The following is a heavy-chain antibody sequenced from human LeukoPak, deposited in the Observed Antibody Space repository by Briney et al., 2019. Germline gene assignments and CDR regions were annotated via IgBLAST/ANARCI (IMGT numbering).Heavy chain of an antibody. CDR3: ARGSDLVARNAFDI. Sequence: KTSETLSFTCTVSGGSISSYYWSWIRQPPGKGLEWIGYIYYSGSTNYNPSLKSRVTISVDTSKNQFSLKLSSVTAADTAVYYCARGSDLVARNAFDIWGQGTMVTVSS. V-gene: IGHV4-59*01. D-gene: IGHD3-9*01. J-gene: IGHJ3*02. CDR1: GGSISSYY. CDR2: IYYSGST.